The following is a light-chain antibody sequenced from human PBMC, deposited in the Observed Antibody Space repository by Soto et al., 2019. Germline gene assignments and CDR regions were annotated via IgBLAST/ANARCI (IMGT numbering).Light chain of an antibody. V-gene: IGKV3-20*01. CDR2: DAS. CDR3: QQYGSSPLT. Sequence: IVLTESPATLSLSPRERATLSCRASQSVSSYLAWYQQKPGQAPRLLIYDASNRATGIPARFSGSGSGTDFTLTISRLDPEDFAVYYCQQYGSSPLTFGQGTKVDI. J-gene: IGKJ1*01. CDR1: QSVSSY.